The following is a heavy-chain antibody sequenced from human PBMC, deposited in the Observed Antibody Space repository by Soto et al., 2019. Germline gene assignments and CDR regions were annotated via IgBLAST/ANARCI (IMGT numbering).Heavy chain of an antibody. V-gene: IGHV4-34*01. Sequence: PSETLSLTCAVYGGSFSGYYWSWIRQPPGKGLEWIGEINHSGSTNYNPSLKSRVTISVDTSKNQFSLKLSSVTAADTAVYYCARGMKTTYDFWSGRTPYYFDYWGQGTLVTVSS. CDR1: GGSFSGYY. D-gene: IGHD3-3*01. CDR3: ARGMKTTYDFWSGRTPYYFDY. CDR2: INHSGST. J-gene: IGHJ4*02.